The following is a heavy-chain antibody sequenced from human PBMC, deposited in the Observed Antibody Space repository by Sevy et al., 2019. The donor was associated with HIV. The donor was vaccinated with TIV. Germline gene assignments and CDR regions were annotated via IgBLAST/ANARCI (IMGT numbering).Heavy chain of an antibody. V-gene: IGHV4-59*01. CDR1: GGSISAYY. J-gene: IGHJ5*02. Sequence: SETLSLTCTVSGGSISAYYWSWIRQPPGKGLEWIGYIHYTGNTKYNPSRESRVTISVDTSKNQFSLKLSSVTAADTVIYYCARAPPVRSGDDSLNWFAPWGQGTLVTVSS. D-gene: IGHD5-12*01. CDR3: ARAPPVRSGDDSLNWFAP. CDR2: IHYTGNT.